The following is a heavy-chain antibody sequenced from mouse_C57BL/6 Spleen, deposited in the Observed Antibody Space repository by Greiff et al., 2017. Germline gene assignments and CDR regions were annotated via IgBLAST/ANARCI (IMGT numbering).Heavy chain of an antibody. CDR2: ISSGSSTI. J-gene: IGHJ3*01. Sequence: EVQLVESGGGLVKPGGSLKLSCAASGFTFSDYGMHWVRQAPEKGLEWVAYISSGSSTIYYADTVKGRFTIPRDNAKNTLFLQMTSLRSEDTAMYYCARDYGSSWFAYWGQGTLVTVSA. CDR3: ARDYGSSWFAY. D-gene: IGHD1-1*01. CDR1: GFTFSDYG. V-gene: IGHV5-17*01.